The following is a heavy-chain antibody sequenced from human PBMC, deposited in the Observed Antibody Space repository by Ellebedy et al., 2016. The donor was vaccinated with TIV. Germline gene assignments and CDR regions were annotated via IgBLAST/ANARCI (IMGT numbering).Heavy chain of an antibody. Sequence: GGSLRLSCAASGFTFSSYSMNWVRQAPEKGLEWVSYISSGSSTIYYAVSVKGRFTISRDNAKNSLYLQMNSLRAEDTAVYYCATLPPGSGSYYSGGGPDYWGQGTLVTVSS. V-gene: IGHV3-48*04. D-gene: IGHD3-10*01. CDR2: ISSGSSTI. CDR3: ATLPPGSGSYYSGGGPDY. CDR1: GFTFSSYS. J-gene: IGHJ4*02.